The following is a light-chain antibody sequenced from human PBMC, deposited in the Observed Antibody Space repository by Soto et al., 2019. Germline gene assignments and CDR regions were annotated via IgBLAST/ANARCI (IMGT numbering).Light chain of an antibody. CDR3: QQYGSYPWT. CDR2: GAS. V-gene: IGKV3-20*01. J-gene: IGKJ1*01. CDR1: QSISRNC. Sequence: EIVLTKSPGTLSFSLGERATLSCRASQSISRNCLAWYQQKRGQAPRLLIYGASYRATGIPARFSGSGSGTEFTLTISRLEPEDFATYCCQQYGSYPWTFGQGTKVDIK.